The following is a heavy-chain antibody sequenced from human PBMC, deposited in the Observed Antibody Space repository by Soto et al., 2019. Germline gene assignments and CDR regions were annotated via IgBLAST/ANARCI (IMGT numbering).Heavy chain of an antibody. CDR3: ATSNYGERD. Sequence: ELQVLESGGGLVQPGGSLRLTCAASGFTLSEYGTSWVRQAPGKGLEWVSFVSGGGDSKYYTESVKGRFTISRDSSKNTVCLQMNSLRAEDTAVYYCATSNYGERDWGQGTLVTVSS. CDR1: GFTLSEYG. CDR2: VSGGGDSK. J-gene: IGHJ4*02. D-gene: IGHD3-10*01. V-gene: IGHV3-23*01.